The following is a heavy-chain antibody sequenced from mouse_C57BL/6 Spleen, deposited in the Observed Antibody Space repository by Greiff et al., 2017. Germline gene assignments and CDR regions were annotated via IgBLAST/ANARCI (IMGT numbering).Heavy chain of an antibody. V-gene: IGHV1-81*01. CDR2: IYPRSGNT. CDR3: ARKDYYGSSPHWYFDV. J-gene: IGHJ1*03. D-gene: IGHD1-1*01. CDR1: GYTFTSYG. Sequence: VQLQESGAELARPGASVKLSCKASGYTFTSYGISWVKQRTGQGLEWIGEIYPRSGNTYYNEKFKGKATLTADKSSSTAYMELRSLTSEDSAVYFWARKDYYGSSPHWYFDVWGTGTTVTVSS.